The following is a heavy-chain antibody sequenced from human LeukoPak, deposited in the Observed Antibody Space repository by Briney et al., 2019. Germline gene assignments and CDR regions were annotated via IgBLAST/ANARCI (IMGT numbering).Heavy chain of an antibody. D-gene: IGHD3-22*01. J-gene: IGHJ4*02. Sequence: GGSLRLSCAASGFTFSDYYMSWIRQAPGKGLEWVSYISSSGSTIYYADSVRGRFTIARDNAKNSLYLQMNSLRAEDTAVYYCARDDSSGYYPINFDYWGQGTLVTVSS. V-gene: IGHV3-11*04. CDR1: GFTFSDYY. CDR3: ARDDSSGYYPINFDY. CDR2: ISSSGSTI.